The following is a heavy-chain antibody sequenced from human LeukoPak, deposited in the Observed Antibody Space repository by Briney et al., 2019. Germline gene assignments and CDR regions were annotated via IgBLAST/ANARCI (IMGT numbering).Heavy chain of an antibody. Sequence: GGSLRLSCAASGFNFSDYYMTRIRQAPGKGLEWVSYISHVGTTIYYTDSVKSRFTISRDNAKNSLFQQMNSLRVEDTAIYYCARSVLPGTVGAFDAFDIWGPGTMVTVSS. J-gene: IGHJ3*02. CDR3: ARSVLPGTVGAFDAFDI. CDR1: GFNFSDYY. CDR2: ISHVGTTI. V-gene: IGHV3-11*01. D-gene: IGHD1-26*01.